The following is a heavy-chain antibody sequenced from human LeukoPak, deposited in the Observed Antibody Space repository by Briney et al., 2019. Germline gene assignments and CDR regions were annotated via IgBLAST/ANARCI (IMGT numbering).Heavy chain of an antibody. CDR3: AKSEKLTPGFDY. D-gene: IGHD4-23*01. CDR2: ISGSGGST. V-gene: IGHV3-23*01. J-gene: IGHJ4*02. Sequence: TGGSLRLSCAASGYTFSSYAMSWVRQAPGKGLEWVSAISGSGGSTYYADSVKGRFTISRDNSKNTLYLQMNSLRAEDTAVYYCAKSEKLTPGFDYWGQGTLVTVSS. CDR1: GYTFSSYA.